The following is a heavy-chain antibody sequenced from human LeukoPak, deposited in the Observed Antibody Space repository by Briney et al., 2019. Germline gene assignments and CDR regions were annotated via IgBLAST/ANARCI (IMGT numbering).Heavy chain of an antibody. Sequence: GASVKVSCKASGYTFTSYAMNWVRQAPGQGLEWMGGIIPIFGTANYAQKFQGRVTITADESTSTAYMELSSLRSEDTAVYYCARGATVVTPLASYWGQGTLVTVSS. D-gene: IGHD4-23*01. J-gene: IGHJ4*02. V-gene: IGHV1-69*13. CDR2: IIPIFGTA. CDR3: ARGATVVTPLASY. CDR1: GYTFTSYA.